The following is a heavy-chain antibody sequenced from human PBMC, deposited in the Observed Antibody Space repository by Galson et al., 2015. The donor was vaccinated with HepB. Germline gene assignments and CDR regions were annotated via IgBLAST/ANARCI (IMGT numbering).Heavy chain of an antibody. D-gene: IGHD3-22*01. CDR2: TYYRSNWYN. Sequence: CAISGDSVSSNSAAWNWIRQSPSRGLEWLGRTYYRSNWYNDYAVSVKSRITINPDTSKNQFSLRLNSVTPEDTAVYYCAREQMHSDSGGYYYYFDYWGQGTLVTVSS. V-gene: IGHV6-1*01. J-gene: IGHJ4*02. CDR1: GDSVSSNSAA. CDR3: AREQMHSDSGGYYYYFDY.